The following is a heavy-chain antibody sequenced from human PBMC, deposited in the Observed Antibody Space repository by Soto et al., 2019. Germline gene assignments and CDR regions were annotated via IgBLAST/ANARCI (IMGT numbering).Heavy chain of an antibody. Sequence: QVQLVESGGGVVQPGRSLRLSCAASGFTFSSYGMHWVRQAPGKGLEWVAVISYDGSNKYYADSVKGRFTISRDNSKNTLYLQMNSLRAEDTAVYYCAKDWERYYESSGSGGGYLDYWGQGTLVTVSS. CDR2: ISYDGSNK. D-gene: IGHD3-22*01. V-gene: IGHV3-30*18. CDR1: GFTFSSYG. CDR3: AKDWERYYESSGSGGGYLDY. J-gene: IGHJ4*02.